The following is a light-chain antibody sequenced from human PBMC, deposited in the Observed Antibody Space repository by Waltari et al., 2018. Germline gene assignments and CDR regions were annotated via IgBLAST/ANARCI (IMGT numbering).Light chain of an antibody. CDR2: LNSDGSH. Sequence: QLVLTQSPSASASLGASVKFTCTLSSGHSSYAIAWHQQQPEKGPRYLMKLNSDGSHSTGDGIPDRFSGSSSGAERYLTISSLQSEDEADYYCQTWGTGVFGGGTKLTVL. V-gene: IGLV4-69*01. CDR1: SGHSSYA. J-gene: IGLJ2*01. CDR3: QTWGTGV.